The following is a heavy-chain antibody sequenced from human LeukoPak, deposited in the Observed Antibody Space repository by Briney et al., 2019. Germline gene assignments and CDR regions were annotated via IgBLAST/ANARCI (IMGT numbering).Heavy chain of an antibody. D-gene: IGHD3-9*01. V-gene: IGHV5-51*01. CDR3: ARQGGLSKYDILNWFDP. J-gene: IGHJ5*02. Sequence: GESLKISCKGSGNSFTSYWIGWVRQMPGKGLEWMGIIYPGDSDTRYSPSFQGQVTISADKSISTAYLQWSSLKASDTAMYYCARQGGLSKYDILNWFDPWGQGTLVTVSS. CDR2: IYPGDSDT. CDR1: GNSFTSYW.